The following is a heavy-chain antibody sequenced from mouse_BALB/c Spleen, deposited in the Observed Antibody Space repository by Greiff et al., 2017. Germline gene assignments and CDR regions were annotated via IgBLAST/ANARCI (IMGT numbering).Heavy chain of an antibody. D-gene: IGHD3-1*01. CDR3: ARSWRAMDY. V-gene: IGHV3-2*02. CDR2: ISYSGST. Sequence: EVKLQESGPGLVKPSQSLSLTCTVTGYSITSDYAWNWIRQFPGNKLEWMGYISYSGSTSYNPSLKSRISITRDTSKNQFFLQLNSVTTEDTATYYCARSWRAMDYWGQGTSVTVSS. J-gene: IGHJ4*01. CDR1: GYSITSDYA.